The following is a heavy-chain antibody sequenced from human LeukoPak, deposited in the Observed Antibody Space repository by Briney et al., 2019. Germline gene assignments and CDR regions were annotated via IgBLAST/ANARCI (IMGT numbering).Heavy chain of an antibody. J-gene: IGHJ4*02. D-gene: IGHD2-21*01. CDR1: GFTFGDYA. V-gene: IGHV3-49*04. CDR3: TIGVFPNY. CDR2: IRSKAYGGTT. Sequence: GRSLRLSCTASGFTFGDYAMSWVRQAPGKGLEWVGFIRSKAYGGTTEYAASVKGRLTISRDDSKSIAYLQMNSLKTEDTAVYYCTIGVFPNYWGQGTLVTVSS.